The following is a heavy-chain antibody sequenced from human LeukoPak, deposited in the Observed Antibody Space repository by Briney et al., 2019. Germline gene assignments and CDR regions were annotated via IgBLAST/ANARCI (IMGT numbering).Heavy chain of an antibody. CDR2: INHSGST. D-gene: IGHD6-13*01. Sequence: SETLSLTCAVYGGSFSGYYWSWIRQPPGKGLEGIGEINHSGSTNYNPSLKSRVTISVDTSKNQFSLKLSSVTAADTAVYYCARGPRGAAAGNDYWGQGTLVTVSS. V-gene: IGHV4-34*01. J-gene: IGHJ4*02. CDR3: ARGPRGAAAGNDY. CDR1: GGSFSGYY.